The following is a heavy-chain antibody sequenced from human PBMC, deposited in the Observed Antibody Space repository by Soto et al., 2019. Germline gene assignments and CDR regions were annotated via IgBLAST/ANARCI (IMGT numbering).Heavy chain of an antibody. J-gene: IGHJ4*02. Sequence: SETLCLTCPVSGGSIGSYYWSWIRQPPGKGLEWIGYIYYSGSTNYNPSLKSRVTISVDTSKNQFSLKLSSVTAADTAVYYCARGVNDFWSGYYQPYYFDYWGQGTLVTVSS. D-gene: IGHD3-3*01. CDR1: GGSIGSYY. V-gene: IGHV4-59*01. CDR2: IYYSGST. CDR3: ARGVNDFWSGYYQPYYFDY.